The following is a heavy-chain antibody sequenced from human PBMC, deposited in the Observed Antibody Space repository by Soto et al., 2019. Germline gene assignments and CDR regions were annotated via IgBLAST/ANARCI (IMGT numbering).Heavy chain of an antibody. J-gene: IGHJ3*02. Sequence: QVQLVQSGAEVKKPGASVKVSCKASGYTFTSYGISWVRQAPGQGLEWMGWISAYNGNTNYAQKLQGRVTMTTDTSTSTAYMELRSLRSDDTAVYYCARVVDYDILTGSFDAFDIWGQGTMVTVSS. V-gene: IGHV1-18*01. CDR2: ISAYNGNT. CDR3: ARVVDYDILTGSFDAFDI. CDR1: GYTFTSYG. D-gene: IGHD3-9*01.